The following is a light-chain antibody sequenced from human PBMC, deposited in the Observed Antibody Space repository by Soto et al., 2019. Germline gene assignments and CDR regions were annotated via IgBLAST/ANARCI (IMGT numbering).Light chain of an antibody. Sequence: EIVLTQSPAILSMSPGERATLSCRASQSVSSYFAWYQQKPGQAPRLLIYDASNRATGVPARFSGSGSGTDFPLTSSSLEPEDFAVYYCQQRRYWPVTFGQGTKVEIK. CDR2: DAS. CDR3: QQRRYWPVT. CDR1: QSVSSY. V-gene: IGKV3-11*01. J-gene: IGKJ1*01.